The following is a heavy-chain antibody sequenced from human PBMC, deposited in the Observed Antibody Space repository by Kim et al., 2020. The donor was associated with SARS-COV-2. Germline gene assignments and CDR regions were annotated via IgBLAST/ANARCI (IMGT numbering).Heavy chain of an antibody. CDR3: ASRLGIAAAH. D-gene: IGHD6-13*01. CDR2: N. V-gene: IGHV4-39*01. J-gene: IGHJ4*02. Sequence: NYYNPSLKSRVTISVDTSKNQFSLKLSSVTAADTAVYYCASRLGIAAAHWGQGTLVTVSS.